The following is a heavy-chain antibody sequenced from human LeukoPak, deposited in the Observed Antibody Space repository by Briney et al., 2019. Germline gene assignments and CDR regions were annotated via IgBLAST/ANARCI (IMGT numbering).Heavy chain of an antibody. CDR1: GFTFSSYA. V-gene: IGHV3-23*01. J-gene: IGHJ3*02. Sequence: GGSLRLSCAASGFTFSSYAVSWVRQAPGKGLEWVSVISGSSGSTYYADSVKGRFTISRDNSKNTLYLQMNSLRAEDTAVYYCAKETVVVVAATPDAFDIWGQGTMVTVSS. D-gene: IGHD2-15*01. CDR2: ISGSSGST. CDR3: AKETVVVVAATPDAFDI.